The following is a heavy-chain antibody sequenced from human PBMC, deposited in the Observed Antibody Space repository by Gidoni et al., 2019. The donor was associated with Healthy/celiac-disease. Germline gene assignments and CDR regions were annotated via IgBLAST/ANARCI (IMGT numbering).Heavy chain of an antibody. J-gene: IGHJ6*02. CDR2: TYYRSKWYN. CDR3: ARDLEEYYYDSSGYGYYYGMDV. CDR1: GESVASNSAQ. Sequence: QGQLQQSGPGLVKPSQTLALTCAISGESVASNSAQWNWSRQCPSRGLEGLGRTYYRSKWYNDYAVSVNSRITINPDTSKNQFSLQLNSVTPEDTAVYYCARDLEEYYYDSSGYGYYYGMDVWGQGTTVTVSS. D-gene: IGHD3-22*01. V-gene: IGHV6-1*01.